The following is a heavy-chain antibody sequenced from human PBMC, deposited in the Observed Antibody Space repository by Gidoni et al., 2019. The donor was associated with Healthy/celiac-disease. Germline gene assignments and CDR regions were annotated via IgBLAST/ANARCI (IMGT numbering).Heavy chain of an antibody. CDR2: ISSRSSYI. CDR3: ARDLGSGYYKVDAFDI. J-gene: IGHJ3*02. CDR1: GFTFSSDS. D-gene: IGHD3-3*01. V-gene: IGHV3-21*01. Sequence: DVQLVESGGGLVKPGGSLRLSCAASGFTFSSDSMNCVRQAPGKGLEWVSSISSRSSYIYYSDSGKGRFTISRDNANNSLYLQMNSLRAEDTAVYYCARDLGSGYYKVDAFDIWGQGTMVTVSS.